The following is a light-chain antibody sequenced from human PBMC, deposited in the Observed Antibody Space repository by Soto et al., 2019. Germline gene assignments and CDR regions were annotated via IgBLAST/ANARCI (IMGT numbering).Light chain of an antibody. CDR1: QSVSNY. Sequence: EIFLTQSPDTLSLSPGERATLSCRATQSVSNYIAWYQQRPGQPPSLLIYDASNRAYGVPAKFSGSGSGTDFTLTISSLEPEDFAVYYCHQRSNWPPITFGQGTRLEIK. V-gene: IGKV3-11*01. CDR3: HQRSNWPPIT. J-gene: IGKJ5*01. CDR2: DAS.